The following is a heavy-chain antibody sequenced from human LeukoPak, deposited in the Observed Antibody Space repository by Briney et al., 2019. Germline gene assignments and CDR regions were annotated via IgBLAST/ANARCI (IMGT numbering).Heavy chain of an antibody. V-gene: IGHV4-34*01. CDR2: INHSGST. CDR3: ARAPWLRRGGPFRTLFDY. Sequence: QSSETLSLTCAVYGGSFSGYYWSWIRQPPGKGLEWIGEINHSGSTNYNPSLKSRVTISVDTSKNQFSLKLSSVTAADTAVYYCARAPWLRRGGPFRTLFDYWGQGTLVTVSS. J-gene: IGHJ4*02. CDR1: GGSFSGYY. D-gene: IGHD5-12*01.